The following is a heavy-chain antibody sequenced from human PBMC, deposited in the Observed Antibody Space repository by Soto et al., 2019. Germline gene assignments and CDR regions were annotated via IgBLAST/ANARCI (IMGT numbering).Heavy chain of an antibody. CDR3: ARDRQSTPWYAADY. J-gene: IGHJ4*02. CDR1: GFTFSSYS. D-gene: IGHD6-13*01. V-gene: IGHV3-21*01. Sequence: LRLSCEGSGFTFSSYSMNWVRQAPGKGLEWVSSISGSGGYIYYADSVKGRFTISRDNAKNSLYLQMTSLRDEDTALYYCARDRQSTPWYAADYWGQGSLVTVSS. CDR2: ISGSGGYI.